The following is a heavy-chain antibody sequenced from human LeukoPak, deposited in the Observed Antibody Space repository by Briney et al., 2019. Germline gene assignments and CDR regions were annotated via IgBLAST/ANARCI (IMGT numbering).Heavy chain of an antibody. V-gene: IGHV4-59*08. CDR2: IYYSGST. J-gene: IGHJ5*02. CDR3: ARQRSITVYGVVSGWFDP. CDR1: CDSFRSYY. Sequence: SETLSLTCTVSCDSFRSYYWSWIRQPPGKGLEWIGYIYYSGSTNYNPSLKSRVTISLDTSRNQFSLKLSSVTAADTAVYYCARQRSITVYGVVSGWFDPWGQGTLVTVSS. D-gene: IGHD3-3*01.